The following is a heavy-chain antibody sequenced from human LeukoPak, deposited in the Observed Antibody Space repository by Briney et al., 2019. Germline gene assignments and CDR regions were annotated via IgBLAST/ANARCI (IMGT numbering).Heavy chain of an antibody. CDR2: AWSDGKYK. V-gene: IGHV3-33*06. CDR3: AKDLGHSSPCDS. D-gene: IGHD6-19*01. Sequence: PGMSLTLSCAASGFTFSIYGIHWVRQAPGKGLDWVAVAWSDGKYKYYGDSVKGRFTFSKDNSNNTLYLQMNSLRAEVTAVYYCAKDLGHSSPCDSWRQGPRVSV. J-gene: IGHJ4*02. CDR1: GFTFSIYG.